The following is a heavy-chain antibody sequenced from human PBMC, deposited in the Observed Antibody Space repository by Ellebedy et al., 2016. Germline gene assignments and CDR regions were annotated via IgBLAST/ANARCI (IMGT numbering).Heavy chain of an antibody. CDR2: INSDGSST. CDR1: GFTFRSHW. CDR3: AKVLYNPISSWTGLDL. V-gene: IGHV3-74*01. D-gene: IGHD2-15*01. Sequence: HTGGSLRLSCAASGFTFRSHWMHWVRQAPGKGLVWVSRINSDGSSTTYADSVKGRFTISRDNAENTLFFQMNGLRAEDTALYYCAKVLYNPISSWTGLDLWGQGTLVTVSS. J-gene: IGHJ5*02.